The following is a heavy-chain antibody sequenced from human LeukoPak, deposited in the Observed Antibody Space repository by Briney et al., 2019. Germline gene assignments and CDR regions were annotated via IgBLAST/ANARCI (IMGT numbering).Heavy chain of an antibody. CDR1: GGSISSGSYY. CDR3: ARSRSGSCYSFLLHY. Sequence: SETLSLTCTVSGGSISSGSYYWSWIRQPAGKGLEWIGRIYTSGSTNYNPSLKSRVTISVDTSKNQFSLKLSSVTAADTAVYYCARSRSGSCYSFLLHYWGQGTLVTVSS. D-gene: IGHD1-26*01. V-gene: IGHV4-61*02. J-gene: IGHJ4*02. CDR2: IYTSGST.